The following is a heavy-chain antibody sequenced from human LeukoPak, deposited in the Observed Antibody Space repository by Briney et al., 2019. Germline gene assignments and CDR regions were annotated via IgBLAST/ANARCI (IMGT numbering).Heavy chain of an antibody. CDR1: GFTFSRYG. CDR3: AREPYYASGSYYPI. J-gene: IGHJ3*02. CDR2: IWYDGSNE. D-gene: IGHD3-10*01. Sequence: PGGSLRLSCAASGFTFSRYGMHWVRQAPGKGLEWVAVIWYDGSNEDYADSVKGRFTISRDNSKNTLYLQMNSLRAEDTAVYYCAREPYYASGSYYPIWGQGTLVTVSS. V-gene: IGHV3-33*01.